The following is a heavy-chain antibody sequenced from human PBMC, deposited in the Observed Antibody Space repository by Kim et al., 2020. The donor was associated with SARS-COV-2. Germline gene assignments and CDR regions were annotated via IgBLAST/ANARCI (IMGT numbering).Heavy chain of an antibody. V-gene: IGHV3-30*07. J-gene: IGHJ2*01. Sequence: ADSVKGRFTIYRDNSKNPLYLQMNSRGAEDMAVYYCARDGNGDYPYWYFDLWGRGTLVTVSS. D-gene: IGHD4-17*01. CDR3: ARDGNGDYPYWYFDL.